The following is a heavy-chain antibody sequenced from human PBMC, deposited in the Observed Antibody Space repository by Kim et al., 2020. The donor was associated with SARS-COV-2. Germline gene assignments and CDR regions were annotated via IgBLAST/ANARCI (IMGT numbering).Heavy chain of an antibody. J-gene: IGHJ4*02. D-gene: IGHD1-7*01. V-gene: IGHV3-7*01. Sequence: EKYYVDSLKGRFTISRDNAKNSLYLQMNSLRAEDTAVYYCVRGRGAGTGYWGQGTLVTVSS. CDR3: VRGRGAGTGY. CDR2: EK.